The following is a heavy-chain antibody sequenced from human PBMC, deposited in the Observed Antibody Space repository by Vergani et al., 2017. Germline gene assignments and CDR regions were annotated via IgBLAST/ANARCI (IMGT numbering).Heavy chain of an antibody. CDR2: ISGSGGST. J-gene: IGHJ4*02. Sequence: EVQLLESGGGLVQPGGSLRLSCAASGFTFSSYAMSWVRQAPGKGLEWVSAISGSGGSTYYADFVKGRFTISRDNSKNTLYLQMNSLRAEDTAVYYCAKVPLYYYDSSGYKVGDDYWGQGTLVTVSS. V-gene: IGHV3-23*01. D-gene: IGHD3-22*01. CDR3: AKVPLYYYDSSGYKVGDDY. CDR1: GFTFSSYA.